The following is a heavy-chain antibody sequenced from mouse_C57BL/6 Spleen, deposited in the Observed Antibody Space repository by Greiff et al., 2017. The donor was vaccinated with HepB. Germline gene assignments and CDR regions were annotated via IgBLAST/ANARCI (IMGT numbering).Heavy chain of an antibody. D-gene: IGHD1-1*01. J-gene: IGHJ1*03. CDR1: GYTFTDYE. CDR3: TSPITTVVAPSFDV. Sequence: VQLKQSGAELVRPGASVTLSCKASGYTFTDYEMHWVKQTPVHGLEWIGAIDPETGGTAYNQKFKGKAILTADKSSSTAYMELRSLTSEDSAVYYCTSPITTVVAPSFDVWGTGTTVTVSS. V-gene: IGHV1-15*01. CDR2: IDPETGGT.